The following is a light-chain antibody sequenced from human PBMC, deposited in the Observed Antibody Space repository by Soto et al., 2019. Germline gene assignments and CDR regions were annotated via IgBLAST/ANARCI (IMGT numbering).Light chain of an antibody. CDR2: DVS. V-gene: IGKV1-39*01. Sequence: DIQMTQSPSSLSASVGDRVTVTCRASQSIGRYLNWYQQKPGKAPKLLIYDVSSLQTGVPSRFSGDGSGTDFTLTICGLQPEDFATYYCQQSFSAPRTFGQGTKLEIQ. CDR1: QSIGRY. J-gene: IGKJ2*01. CDR3: QQSFSAPRT.